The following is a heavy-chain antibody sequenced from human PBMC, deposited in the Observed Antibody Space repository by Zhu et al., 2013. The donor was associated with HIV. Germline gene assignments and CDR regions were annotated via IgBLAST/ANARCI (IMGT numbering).Heavy chain of an antibody. CDR1: GYTFSSYE. CDR3: ASYSGYSI. J-gene: IGHJ4*02. D-gene: IGHD5-12*01. Sequence: QVQLVQSGAEVKKPGASVKVSCKASGYTFSSYEINWVRQATGQGPEWMGWMNPNNGNAGYAQNFQGRLTMTRDTSINTAYMELSSLRSEDTAVYYCASYSGYSIWGQGTLVTSPQ. CDR2: MNPNNGNA. V-gene: IGHV1-8*01.